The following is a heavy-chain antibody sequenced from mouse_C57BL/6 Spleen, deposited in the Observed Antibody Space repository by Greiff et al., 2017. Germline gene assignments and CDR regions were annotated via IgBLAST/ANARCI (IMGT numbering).Heavy chain of an antibody. J-gene: IGHJ1*03. D-gene: IGHD1-1*01. CDR1: GFNIKDYY. CDR3: ANYYGSSWYFDV. CDR2: IDPEDGET. V-gene: IGHV14-2*01. Sequence: EVKLQESGAELVKPGASVKLSCTASGFNIKDYYMHWVKQRTEQGLEWIGRIDPEDGETKYAPKFQGKATITADTSSNTAYMQLSSLTTEDSAIYYCANYYGSSWYFDVWGTGTTVTVSS.